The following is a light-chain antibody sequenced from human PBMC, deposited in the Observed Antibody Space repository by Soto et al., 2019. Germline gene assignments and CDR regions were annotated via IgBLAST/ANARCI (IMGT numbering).Light chain of an antibody. CDR3: QQYDNWPYT. CDR1: QSVSNT. Sequence: EIVMTQAPATLSVSPGERATLSCRASQSVSNTLAWYQQKPGQAPRLLMYGASIRATGIPASFSGGGSGTQFTLTISSLQSEDFAVYYCQQYDNWPYTFGQGTKVDIK. V-gene: IGKV3-15*01. J-gene: IGKJ2*01. CDR2: GAS.